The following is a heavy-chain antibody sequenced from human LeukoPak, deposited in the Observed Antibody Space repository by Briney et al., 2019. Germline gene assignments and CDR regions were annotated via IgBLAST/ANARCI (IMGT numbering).Heavy chain of an antibody. CDR2: ISGTGGST. Sequence: GGSLRLSCAASGFTFSSYAMNWVRQAPGKGLEWVSVISGTGGSTFYADSVKGRFTISRDNSKNTLYLQMNNLRAEDTAVYYCAKDGYSGSGSVFYFDYWGQGTLVTVSS. J-gene: IGHJ4*02. CDR1: GFTFSSYA. V-gene: IGHV3-23*01. D-gene: IGHD3-10*01. CDR3: AKDGYSGSGSVFYFDY.